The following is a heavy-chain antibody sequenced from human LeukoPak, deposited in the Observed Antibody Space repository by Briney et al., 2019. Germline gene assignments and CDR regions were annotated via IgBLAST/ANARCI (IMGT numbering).Heavy chain of an antibody. D-gene: IGHD5-18*01. V-gene: IGHV4-34*01. CDR2: INHSGST. CDR3: ARGRDTAMVFHYYYYMDV. CDR1: GGSFSGYY. J-gene: IGHJ6*03. Sequence: SETLSLTCAVYGGSFSGYYWSWICQPPGKGLEWIGEINHSGSTNYNPSLKSRVTISVDTSKNQFSLKLSSVTAADTAVYYCARGRDTAMVFHYYYYMDVWGKGTTVTVSS.